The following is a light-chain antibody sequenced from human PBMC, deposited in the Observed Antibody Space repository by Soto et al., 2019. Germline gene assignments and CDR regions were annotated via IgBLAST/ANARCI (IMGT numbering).Light chain of an antibody. V-gene: IGKV3-20*01. J-gene: IGKJ1*01. CDR1: QSVSGSF. Sequence: EIVLTQSPGTLSLSPGERATFFCRASQSVSGSFLAWYQQKPGQAPRLLIYGASSRATGIPDRFSGSGSGTDFTLTISRLEPEDFAVYFCQQYYSSPETFGQGTKVEIK. CDR3: QQYYSSPET. CDR2: GAS.